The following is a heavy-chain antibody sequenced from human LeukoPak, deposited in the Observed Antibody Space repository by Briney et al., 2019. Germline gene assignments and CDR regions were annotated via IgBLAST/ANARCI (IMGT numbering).Heavy chain of an antibody. V-gene: IGHV3-74*01. D-gene: IGHD2-2*03. CDR2: INSDESST. Sequence: GGSLRLSCAASGFTFSSDWMHWVRQAPGKGLVWVSRINSDESSTSYADSVKGRFTISRDNAKNTLYLQMNSLRAEDTAVYYCASTPGYCSSPTCFEYFQHWGQGTLVTVSS. J-gene: IGHJ1*01. CDR3: ASTPGYCSSPTCFEYFQH. CDR1: GFTFSSDW.